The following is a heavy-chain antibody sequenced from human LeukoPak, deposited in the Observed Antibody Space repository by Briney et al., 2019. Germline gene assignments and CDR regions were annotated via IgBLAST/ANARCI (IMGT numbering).Heavy chain of an antibody. J-gene: IGHJ3*02. V-gene: IGHV1-46*01. Sequence: ASVKISCKASGYTFTSYYMSWVRQAPGQGLEWMGIINPSGGSTTYTQKFQGRVTVTADESTSTAYMELSSLRSEDTAVYYCARGINCSGGSCYARAFDIWGQGTMVTVSS. CDR1: GYTFTSYY. CDR3: ARGINCSGGSCYARAFDI. CDR2: INPSGGST. D-gene: IGHD2-15*01.